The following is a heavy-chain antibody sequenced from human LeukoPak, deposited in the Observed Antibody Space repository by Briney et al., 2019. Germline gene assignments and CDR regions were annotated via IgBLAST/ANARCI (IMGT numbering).Heavy chain of an antibody. CDR3: ATGKYYDSRGYYTFGH. CDR1: GVTFSRYW. CDR2: ITGDGSTT. J-gene: IGHJ1*01. D-gene: IGHD3-22*01. V-gene: IGHV3-74*01. Sequence: GALRLSCAASGVTFSRYWMHWGRHAPGGGLVWVSRITGDGSTTSSADSVKGGFTISRDTAKNPLSLQMNSLRAEDTAVYYCATGKYYDSRGYYTFGHWGQGTLVTVSS.